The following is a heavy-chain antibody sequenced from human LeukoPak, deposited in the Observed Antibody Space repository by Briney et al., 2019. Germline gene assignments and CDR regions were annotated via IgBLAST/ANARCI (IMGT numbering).Heavy chain of an antibody. J-gene: IGHJ1*01. CDR3: ARDKRKYFQH. CDR2: ISHDGSNK. V-gene: IGHV3-30-3*01. Sequence: PGRSLRLSCAASGFTFSSYAMHWVRQAPGKGLEWVAVISHDGSNKYYADSVKGRFTISRDNSKNTLYLQMNSLRAEDTAVYYCARDKRKYFQHWGQGTLVTVSS. CDR1: GFTFSSYA.